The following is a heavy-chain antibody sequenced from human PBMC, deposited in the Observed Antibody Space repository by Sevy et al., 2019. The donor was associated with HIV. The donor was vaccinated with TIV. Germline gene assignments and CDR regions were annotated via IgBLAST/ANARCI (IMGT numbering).Heavy chain of an antibody. V-gene: IGHV3-53*01. J-gene: IGHJ6*02. CDR3: TREDIVLGEDNYYGMDV. D-gene: IGHD2-15*01. CDR1: GFSVSSNY. Sequence: GGSLRLSCVVSGFSVSSNYMSWVRQAPGKGLEWVSNIYSEGRTYYADSVRGRFTITRDTSKNTVYLEMKSLRAEDTAVYYCTREDIVLGEDNYYGMDVWGHGTTVTVSS. CDR2: IYSEGRT.